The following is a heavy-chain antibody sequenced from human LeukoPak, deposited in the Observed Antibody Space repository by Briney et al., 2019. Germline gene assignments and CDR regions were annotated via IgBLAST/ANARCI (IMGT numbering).Heavy chain of an antibody. V-gene: IGHV3-11*04. CDR2: ISSSGSTI. Sequence: GGSLRLSCAASGFTFSDYYMSWIRQAPGKGLEWVSYISSSGSTIYYAHSVKGRFTISRDDAKNSLYLQMNSLRAEDTAVYYCARDRSQDYYYYYMDVWGKGTTVTVSS. CDR3: ARDRSQDYYYYYMDV. J-gene: IGHJ6*03. CDR1: GFTFSDYY.